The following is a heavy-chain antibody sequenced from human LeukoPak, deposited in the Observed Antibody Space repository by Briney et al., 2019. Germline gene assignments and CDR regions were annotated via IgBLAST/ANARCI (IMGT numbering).Heavy chain of an antibody. D-gene: IGHD5-18*01. CDR1: GYSFTSYW. J-gene: IGHJ4*02. CDR3: ASGRYSYGLSRPPAEDY. CDR2: IYPGDSDT. Sequence: GESLKISCKGSGYSFTSYWIGWVRQMPGKGPEWMGIIYPGDSDTRYSPSFQGQVTISADKSISTAYLQWSSLKASDTAMYYCASGRYSYGLSRPPAEDYWGQGTLVTVSS. V-gene: IGHV5-51*01.